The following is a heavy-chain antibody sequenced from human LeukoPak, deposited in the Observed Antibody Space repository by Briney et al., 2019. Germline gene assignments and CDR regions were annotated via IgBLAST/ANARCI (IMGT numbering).Heavy chain of an antibody. Sequence: PSETLSLTCAVYGGSFSGYYWSLIRQPPGKGLEWIGEINHSGSTNYNPSLKSRVTISVDTSKNQFSLKLSSVTAADTAVYYCARGSEYSYGYGGEDYWGQGTLVTVSS. CDR2: INHSGST. D-gene: IGHD5-18*01. CDR1: GGSFSGYY. J-gene: IGHJ4*02. CDR3: ARGSEYSYGYGGEDY. V-gene: IGHV4-34*01.